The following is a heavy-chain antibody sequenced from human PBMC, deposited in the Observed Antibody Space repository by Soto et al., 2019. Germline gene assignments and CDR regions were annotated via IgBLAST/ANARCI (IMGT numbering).Heavy chain of an antibody. CDR1: GYTFTGYY. J-gene: IGHJ4*02. CDR3: ATSAGSGSYYIRFDY. V-gene: IGHV1-2*02. Sequence: ASVKVSCKASGYTFTGYYMHWVRQAPGQGLEWMGGIIPNIGGANYAQKFQGRVTMTADESMSTAYMELSSLRSEDTAVYYCATSAGSGSYYIRFDYWGQGTLVTVSS. D-gene: IGHD1-26*01. CDR2: IIPNIGGA.